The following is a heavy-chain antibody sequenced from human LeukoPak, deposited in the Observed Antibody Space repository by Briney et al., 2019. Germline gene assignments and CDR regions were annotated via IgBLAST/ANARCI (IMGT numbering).Heavy chain of an antibody. CDR3: ASTHSAYDSSGYHYGVDV. CDR1: GGSISSYY. Sequence: PSETLSLTCTVSGGSISSYYWSWIRQPAGKGLEWIGRIYTSGSTNYNPSLKSRVTMSVDTSKNQFSLKLSSVTAADTAVYYCASTHSAYDSSGYHYGVDVWGQGTTVTVSS. J-gene: IGHJ6*02. D-gene: IGHD3-22*01. V-gene: IGHV4-4*07. CDR2: IYTSGST.